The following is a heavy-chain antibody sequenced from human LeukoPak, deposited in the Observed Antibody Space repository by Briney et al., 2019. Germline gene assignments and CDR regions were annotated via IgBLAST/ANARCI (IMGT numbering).Heavy chain of an antibody. CDR2: INPISGGT. CDR3: AALGATPLSYYGMDV. J-gene: IGHJ6*02. CDR1: GYTFTDYY. V-gene: IGHV1-2*02. D-gene: IGHD1-26*01. Sequence: GASVKVSCKASGYTFTDYYLHWVRQAPGQGLEWMGWINPISGGTNYAQNFQGRVTMTRDTSITTAYMELSRLKSDDTAVYYCAALGATPLSYYGMDVGGEGNTVTAS.